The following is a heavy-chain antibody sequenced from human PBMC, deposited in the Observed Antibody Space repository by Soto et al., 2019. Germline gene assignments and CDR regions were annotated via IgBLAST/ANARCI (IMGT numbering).Heavy chain of an antibody. CDR3: ARHRIAVAGTDATNYYYGMDV. J-gene: IGHJ6*02. D-gene: IGHD6-19*01. CDR2: IYPGDSDT. CDR1: GSSFTSYW. V-gene: IGHV5-51*01. Sequence: GESLKISCKGSGSSFTSYWIGWVRQMPGKGLEWMGIIYPGDSDTRYSPSFQGQVTISADKSISTAYLQWSSLKASDTAMYYCARHRIAVAGTDATNYYYGMDVWGQGTTVTVS.